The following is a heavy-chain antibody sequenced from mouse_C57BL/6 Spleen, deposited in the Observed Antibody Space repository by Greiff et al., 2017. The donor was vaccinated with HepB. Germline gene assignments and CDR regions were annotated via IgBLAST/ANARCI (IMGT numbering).Heavy chain of an antibody. J-gene: IGHJ3*01. D-gene: IGHD4-1*01. CDR3: AREMGLTY. Sequence: ESGPGLVKPSQSLSLTCSVTGYSITSGYYWNWIRQFPGNKLEWMGYISYDGSNNYNPSLKNRISITRDTSKNQFFLKLNSVTTEDTATYYCAREMGLTYWGQGTLVTVSA. CDR2: ISYDGSN. CDR1: GYSITSGYY. V-gene: IGHV3-6*01.